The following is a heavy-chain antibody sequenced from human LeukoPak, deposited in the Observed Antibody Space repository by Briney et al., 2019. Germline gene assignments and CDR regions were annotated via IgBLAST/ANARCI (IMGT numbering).Heavy chain of an antibody. Sequence: GASVKVSCKASGYTFTGYYMHWVGQAPGQGVEWMGWINPNSGGTNYAQKFQGRVTMTRDTSISTAYMELSRLRSDDTAVYYCARESGYYSLGYWGQGTLVTVSS. J-gene: IGHJ4*02. V-gene: IGHV1-2*02. CDR2: INPNSGGT. CDR1: GYTFTGYY. CDR3: ARESGYYSLGY. D-gene: IGHD3-3*01.